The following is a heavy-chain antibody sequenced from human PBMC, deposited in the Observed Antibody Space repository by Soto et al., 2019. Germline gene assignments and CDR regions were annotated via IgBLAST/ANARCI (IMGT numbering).Heavy chain of an antibody. CDR3: AREALDYDILNGYYRIYGMDV. Sequence: ASVKVSCKVSGYTLTELSMHWVRQAPGKGLEWMGGFDPEDGETIYAQKFQGRVTMTEDTSTSTAYMELSRLRSDDTAVYYCAREALDYDILNGYYRIYGMDVWGQGTTVTVS. D-gene: IGHD3-9*01. CDR1: GYTLTELS. V-gene: IGHV1-24*01. J-gene: IGHJ6*02. CDR2: FDPEDGET.